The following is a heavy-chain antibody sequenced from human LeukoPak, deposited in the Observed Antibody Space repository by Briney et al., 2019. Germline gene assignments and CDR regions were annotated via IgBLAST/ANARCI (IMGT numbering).Heavy chain of an antibody. Sequence: GGSLRLSCAASGFTFSNYEMNWVRQAPGKGLEWVSYISNSGSTIYYADSVKGRFTISRDNSKNTLYLQMNSLRAEDTAVYYCAKTYYDILTGPSYFDYWGQGTLVTVSS. V-gene: IGHV3-48*03. CDR3: AKTYYDILTGPSYFDY. CDR1: GFTFSNYE. D-gene: IGHD3-9*01. CDR2: ISNSGSTI. J-gene: IGHJ4*02.